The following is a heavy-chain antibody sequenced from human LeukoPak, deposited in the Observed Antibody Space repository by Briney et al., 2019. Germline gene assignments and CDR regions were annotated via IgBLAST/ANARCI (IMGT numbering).Heavy chain of an antibody. Sequence: SPETLSLTCAVSGGAISSYFWRWTRQSPGKGLEWIGYIYDTGSTNYNPSLKSRVTMSVDTSKNQFSLKLSSVTAADTAVYYCARHRGGRFSGSYCDYWGQGTLATVSS. CDR1: GGAISSYF. CDR3: ARHRGGRFSGSYCDY. D-gene: IGHD1-26*01. V-gene: IGHV4-59*08. J-gene: IGHJ4*02. CDR2: IYDTGST.